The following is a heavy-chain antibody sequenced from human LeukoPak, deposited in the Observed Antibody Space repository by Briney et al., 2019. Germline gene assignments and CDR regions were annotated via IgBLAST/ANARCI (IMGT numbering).Heavy chain of an antibody. CDR3: ATGSPAAGTFPNCCYFDY. D-gene: IGHD6-13*01. CDR1: GYTLTELS. Sequence: ASVKVSCKVSGYTLTELSMHWVRQAPGKGLEWMGGFDPEDGETIYAQKSQGRVTMTEDTSTDTAYMELSSLRSEDTAVYYCATGSPAAGTFPNCCYFDYWGQGTLVTISS. J-gene: IGHJ4*02. V-gene: IGHV1-24*01. CDR2: FDPEDGET.